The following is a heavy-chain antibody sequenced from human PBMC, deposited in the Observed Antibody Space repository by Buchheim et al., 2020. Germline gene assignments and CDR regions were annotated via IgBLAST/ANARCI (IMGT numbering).Heavy chain of an antibody. CDR3: AKDGSGWYPDY. D-gene: IGHD6-19*01. CDR1: GFTFSSYG. J-gene: IGHJ4*02. V-gene: IGHV3-30*18. Sequence: QVQLVESGGGVVQPGRSLRLACAASGFTFSSYGMHWVRQAPGKGLEWVAVISYDGSNKYYADSVKGRFTISRDNSKNTMYLKMNSLRAEETAVYYCAKDGSGWYPDYWGQGTL. CDR2: ISYDGSNK.